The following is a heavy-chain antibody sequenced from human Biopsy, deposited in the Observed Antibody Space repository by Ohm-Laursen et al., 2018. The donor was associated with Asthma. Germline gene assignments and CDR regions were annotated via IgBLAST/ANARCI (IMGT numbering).Heavy chain of an antibody. Sequence: SLRLSCAAFGLNFEDYVMHWVRQAPGKGLEWVSSISWNSVSLDYAAPVKGRLTISRDNAKNSLYLEMNTLTTKDTALYYCAKVAYRSGYMFFDSWGQGTLVTVSS. D-gene: IGHD6-19*01. CDR1: GLNFEDYV. V-gene: IGHV3-9*01. CDR3: AKVAYRSGYMFFDS. CDR2: ISWNSVSL. J-gene: IGHJ4*02.